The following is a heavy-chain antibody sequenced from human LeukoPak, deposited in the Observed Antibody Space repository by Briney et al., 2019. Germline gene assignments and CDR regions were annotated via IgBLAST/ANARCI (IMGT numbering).Heavy chain of an antibody. Sequence: GGSLRLSCAASGFTFSSYSMNWARQAPGKGLEWVSSISSSSSYIYYADSVKGRFTISRDNAKNSLYLQMNSLRAEDTAVYYCARGLITMVRGVISGTNFNFDYWGQGTLVTVSS. CDR2: ISSSSSYI. V-gene: IGHV3-21*01. CDR1: GFTFSSYS. CDR3: ARGLITMVRGVISGTNFNFDY. J-gene: IGHJ4*02. D-gene: IGHD3-10*01.